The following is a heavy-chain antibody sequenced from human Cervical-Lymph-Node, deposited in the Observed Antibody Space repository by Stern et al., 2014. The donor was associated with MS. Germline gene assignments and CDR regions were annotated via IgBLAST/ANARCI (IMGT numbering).Heavy chain of an antibody. V-gene: IGHV2-70*01. CDR3: ARTRVGGGHYFDY. CDR2: IDCDAAH. J-gene: IGHJ4*02. CDR1: GFSLSTSGMC. D-gene: IGHD3-16*01. Sequence: QVTLKESGPALAKPTQTLTLTCTFSGFSLSTSGMCVSWIRQPPGKALEWLALIDCDAAHYDSTSLNTMISLSKDTPQNPVVPTLANMDPVDTATYYCARTRVGGGHYFDYWGQGTLVTVSS.